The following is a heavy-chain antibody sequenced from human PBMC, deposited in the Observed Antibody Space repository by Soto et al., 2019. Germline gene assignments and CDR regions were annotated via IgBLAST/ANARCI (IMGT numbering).Heavy chain of an antibody. Sequence: ETLSLTCTVSGYSISSGSYWGWIRQPPGKGPEWIASIYHGGTTFYNPSLKSRVTVSVDKSNNQFSLKLRSVTAADTAVYYCAKAHVMLVAGSTFDYWCHATLVTVSS. J-gene: IGHJ4*01. V-gene: IGHV4-38-2*02. CDR1: GYSISSGSY. D-gene: IGHD6-19*01. CDR3: AKAHVMLVAGSTFDY. CDR2: IYHGGTT.